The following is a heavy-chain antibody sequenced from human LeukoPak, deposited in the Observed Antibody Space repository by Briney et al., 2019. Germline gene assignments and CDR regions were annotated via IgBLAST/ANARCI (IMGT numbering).Heavy chain of an antibody. V-gene: IGHV1-46*01. CDR1: GYTFTSYY. D-gene: IGHD6-13*01. CDR2: INPSGGST. CDR3: ASMGHSSSWYPEYYYGMDV. Sequence: ASVNVSCKASGYTFTSYYMHWVRQAPGQGLEWMGIINPSGGSTSYAQKFQGRVTMTRDTSTSTVYMELSSLRSEDTAVYYCASMGHSSSWYPEYYYGMDVWGQGTTVTVSS. J-gene: IGHJ6*02.